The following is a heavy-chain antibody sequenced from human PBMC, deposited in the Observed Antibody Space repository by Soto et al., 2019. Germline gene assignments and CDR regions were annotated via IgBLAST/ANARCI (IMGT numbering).Heavy chain of an antibody. J-gene: IGHJ4*02. D-gene: IGHD7-27*01. CDR2: ISYDGTNK. CDR1: GFSFSISP. V-gene: IGHV3-30-3*01. CDR3: ARDPKTSGGQHWAFNYFDS. Sequence: GGSLRLSCAASGFSFSISPIHWVRQAPGKGPEWVALISYDGTNKFYADSVKGRFTISRDNSKSTLYLQVDSLRPEDAAVYYCARDPKTSGGQHWAFNYFDSWGQGTLVTVS.